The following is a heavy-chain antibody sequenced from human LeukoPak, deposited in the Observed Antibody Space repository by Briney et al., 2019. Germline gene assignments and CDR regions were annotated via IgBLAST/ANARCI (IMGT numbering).Heavy chain of an antibody. D-gene: IGHD5-24*01. J-gene: IGHJ4*02. Sequence: PGGSLRLSCAASGFTFSNAWMSWVRQAPGKGLEWVGRIKSKTDGGTTDYAAPVKGRFTISRDDSKNTLYLQMNSLKTEDTAVYYCTTESRRDGYNSAYWGQGTLVTVSS. CDR1: GFTFSNAW. CDR3: TTESRRDGYNSAY. V-gene: IGHV3-15*01. CDR2: IKSKTDGGTT.